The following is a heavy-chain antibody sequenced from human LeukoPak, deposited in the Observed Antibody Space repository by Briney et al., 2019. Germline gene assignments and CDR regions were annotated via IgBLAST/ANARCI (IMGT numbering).Heavy chain of an antibody. CDR2: IYQSGST. J-gene: IGHJ5*02. CDR1: GDSISSNDW. Sequence: PSETLSLTCTVSGDSISSNDWWSWVRQPPGKGLEWIGGIYQSGSTNYNPSLKSRVTISVDKSKNQFSLNLTSVTAADTAVYYCARDQTNNWFDPWGQGTLVTASS. CDR3: ARDQTNNWFDP. V-gene: IGHV4-4*02. D-gene: IGHD4-11*01.